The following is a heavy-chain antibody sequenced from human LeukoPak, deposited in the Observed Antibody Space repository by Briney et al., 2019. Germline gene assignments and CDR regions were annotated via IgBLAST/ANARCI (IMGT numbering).Heavy chain of an antibody. CDR3: AREGGTLAYFDY. V-gene: IGHV3-21*01. D-gene: IGHD2-15*01. CDR2: ISSSSSYI. CDR1: GFTFSSYS. Sequence: GGSLRLSCAASGFTFSSYSMNWVRQAPGKGLEWVSSISSSSSYIYYADSVKGRFTISRDNAKNSLYLQMNSLRAEDTAVYYCAREGGTLAYFDYWGQGTLVTVSS. J-gene: IGHJ4*02.